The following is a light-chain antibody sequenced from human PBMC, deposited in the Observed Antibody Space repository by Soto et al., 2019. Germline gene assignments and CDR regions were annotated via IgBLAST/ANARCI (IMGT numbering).Light chain of an antibody. CDR1: SSDVGSYNP. V-gene: IGLV2-23*01. J-gene: IGLJ1*01. CDR3: CSYARSSTYV. CDR2: EGS. Sequence: QSVLTQPASVSGSPGQSITISCTGTSSDVGSYNPVSWYQQHPGKAPKLMIHEGSKRPSGVSNRFSGSKSGNTASLTISGLQAEDEADYYCCSYARSSTYVFGTGTKVTVL.